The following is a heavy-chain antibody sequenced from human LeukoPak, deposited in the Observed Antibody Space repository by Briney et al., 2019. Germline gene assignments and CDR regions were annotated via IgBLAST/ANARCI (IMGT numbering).Heavy chain of an antibody. Sequence: GASVKVSCEASGYTFTGYYMHWVRQAPGQGLEWMGWINPNSGGTNYAQKFQGRVTMTRDTSISTAYMELSRLRSDDTAVYYCARGVTIIIGGAIGYWGQGTLVTVSS. CDR3: ARGVTIIIGGAIGY. D-gene: IGHD3-16*01. CDR1: GYTFTGYY. V-gene: IGHV1-2*02. CDR2: INPNSGGT. J-gene: IGHJ4*02.